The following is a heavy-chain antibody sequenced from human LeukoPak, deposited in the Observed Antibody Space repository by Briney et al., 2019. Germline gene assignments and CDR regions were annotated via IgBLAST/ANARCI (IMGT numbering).Heavy chain of an antibody. CDR3: ARSSDVDIVATMGYFDY. CDR1: GFTFSNYG. V-gene: IGHV3-30*02. J-gene: IGHJ4*02. CDR2: IRHDVSEK. D-gene: IGHD5-12*01. Sequence: GGSLRLSCAASGFTFSNYGMEWVRQAPGKGLEWVAFIRHDVSEKYYADSVKGRFIISRDNSKNMLHLQMNSLRDEDTAVYYCARSSDVDIVATMGYFDYWGQGTLVTVSS.